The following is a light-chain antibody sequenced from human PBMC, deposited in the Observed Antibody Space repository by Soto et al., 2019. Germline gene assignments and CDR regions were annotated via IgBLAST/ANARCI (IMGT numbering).Light chain of an antibody. Sequence: QSALTQPASVSGSPGQSITISCTGTGSDVGSYKLVSWYQQHPGRAPKLIIYEVSKRPSGVSVRFSGSKSGNTASLTISGLQAEDEADYYCCSYAGSSSVVFGGGTKLTVL. J-gene: IGLJ2*01. CDR2: EVS. CDR1: GSDVGSYKL. CDR3: CSYAGSSSVV. V-gene: IGLV2-23*02.